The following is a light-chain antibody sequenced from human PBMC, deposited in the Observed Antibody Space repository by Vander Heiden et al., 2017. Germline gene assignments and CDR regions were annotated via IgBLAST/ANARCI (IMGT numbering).Light chain of an antibody. CDR3: QSYDSSPSGLYV. V-gene: IGLV1-40*01. CDR2: GNT. CDR1: SSNIGAGRD. J-gene: IGLJ1*01. Sequence: QSVLTQTPSLSGAPGQRVTISCTGSSSNIGAGRDVHWYQHLPGSAPKVLIYGNTNRPSGVPDRFSGSKSGASASLAITGLQAEDDADYYCQSYDSSPSGLYVFGTGTKVTVL.